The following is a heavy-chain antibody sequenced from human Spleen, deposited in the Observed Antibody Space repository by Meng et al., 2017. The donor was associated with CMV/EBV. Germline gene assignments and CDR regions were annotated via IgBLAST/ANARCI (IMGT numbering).Heavy chain of an antibody. V-gene: IGHV6-1*01. D-gene: IGHD7-27*01. CDR2: TYYRSKWYN. Sequence: GDSVSSNRAAWNWLRQSPSRGLEWLGRTYYRSKWYNDYAVSVKSRITINPDTSKNQFSLQLNSVTPEDTAVYYCARDQELGTNWFDPWGQGTLVTVSS. CDR1: GDSVSSNRAA. J-gene: IGHJ5*02. CDR3: ARDQELGTNWFDP.